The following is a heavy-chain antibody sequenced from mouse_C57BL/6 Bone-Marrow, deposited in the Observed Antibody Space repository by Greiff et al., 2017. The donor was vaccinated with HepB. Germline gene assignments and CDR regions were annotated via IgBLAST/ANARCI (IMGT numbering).Heavy chain of an antibody. D-gene: IGHD1-1*01. CDR1: GFPFSSYA. CDR3: AREPAFITTVVADY. CDR2: ISDGGSYT. V-gene: IGHV5-4*01. Sequence: EVKLVESGGGLVKPGGSLKLSCAASGFPFSSYAMSWVRQTPEKRLEWVATISDGGSYTYYPDNVKGRFTISRDNAKNNLYLQMSHLKSEDTAMYYCAREPAFITTVVADYWGQGTTRTVSS. J-gene: IGHJ2*01.